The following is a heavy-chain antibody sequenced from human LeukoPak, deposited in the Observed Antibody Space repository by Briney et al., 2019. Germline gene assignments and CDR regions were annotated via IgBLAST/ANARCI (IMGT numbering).Heavy chain of an antibody. V-gene: IGHV1-69*13. J-gene: IGHJ4*02. CDR2: IIPIFGTA. Sequence: GASVKVSCKVSGYTLTELSMHWVRQAPGQGLEWMGGIIPIFGTANYAQKFQGRVTITADESTSTAYMELSSLRSEDTAVYYCARDGSGSPGLYYFDYWGQGTLVTVSS. CDR3: ARDGSGSPGLYYFDY. D-gene: IGHD1-26*01. CDR1: GYTLTELS.